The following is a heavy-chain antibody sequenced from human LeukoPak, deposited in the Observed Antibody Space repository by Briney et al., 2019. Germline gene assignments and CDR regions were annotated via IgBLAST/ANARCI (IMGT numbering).Heavy chain of an antibody. CDR2: ISSRSSYI. Sequence: PGGSLRLSCAASGFTFSSYAMSWVRQAPGKGLEWVSSISSRSSYIYYADSVKGRFTISRGNAKNSLYLQMNSLRAEDTAVYYCARFLGNPYYYDSSGYYYFDYWGQGTPVTVSS. D-gene: IGHD3-22*01. CDR3: ARFLGNPYYYDSSGYYYFDY. J-gene: IGHJ4*02. V-gene: IGHV3-21*01. CDR1: GFTFSSYA.